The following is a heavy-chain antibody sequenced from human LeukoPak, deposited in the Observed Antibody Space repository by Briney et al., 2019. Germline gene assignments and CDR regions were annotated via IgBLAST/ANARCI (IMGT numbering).Heavy chain of an antibody. J-gene: IGHJ6*02. CDR2: INTNTGNP. Sequence: ASVKVSCKASGYTFTGYYMHWVRQAPGQGLEWMGWINTNTGNPTYAQGFTGRFVFSLDTSVSTAYLQISSLKAEDTAAYYCARGYYDILTGYYHYYYYGMDVWGQGTTVTVSS. CDR3: ARGYYDILTGYYHYYYYGMDV. D-gene: IGHD3-9*01. CDR1: GYTFTGYY. V-gene: IGHV7-4-1*02.